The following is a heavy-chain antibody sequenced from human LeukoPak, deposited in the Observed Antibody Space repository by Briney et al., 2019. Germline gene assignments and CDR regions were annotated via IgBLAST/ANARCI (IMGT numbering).Heavy chain of an antibody. Sequence: GGSLRLSCAASGHTLSDNYMDWVRQAPGEGLEWVSTIYCGVATYYADSVRGRFTISRDSSQNTVYLQMNSLRAEDTAVYYCAREGVNYHDSSRYYAVSWGQGTLVTVSS. CDR1: GHTLSDNY. CDR3: AREGVNYHDSSRYYAVS. D-gene: IGHD3-22*01. CDR2: IYCGVAT. V-gene: IGHV3-66*01. J-gene: IGHJ5*02.